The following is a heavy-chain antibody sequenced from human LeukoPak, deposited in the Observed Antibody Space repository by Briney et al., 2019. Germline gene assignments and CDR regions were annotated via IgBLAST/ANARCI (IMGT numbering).Heavy chain of an antibody. Sequence: PSETLSLTCTVSGGSISSGSYYWSWIRQPAGKGLEWIGRIYTSGSTNYNPSLKSRVTISVDTSKNQFSLKLSSVTAADTAVYYCARGGYTWIQLWLTNAFDIWGQGTMVTVSS. CDR2: IYTSGST. V-gene: IGHV4-61*02. CDR1: GGSISSGSYY. CDR3: ARGGYTWIQLWLTNAFDI. J-gene: IGHJ3*02. D-gene: IGHD5-18*01.